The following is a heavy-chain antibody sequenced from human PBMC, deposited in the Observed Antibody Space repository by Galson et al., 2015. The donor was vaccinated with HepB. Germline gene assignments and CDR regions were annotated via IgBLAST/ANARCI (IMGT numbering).Heavy chain of an antibody. CDR2: ITSDGSST. J-gene: IGHJ4*02. CDR1: GFTFSSYR. V-gene: IGHV3-74*01. D-gene: IGHD6-19*01. CDR3: ARDPSVAGTAY. Sequence: SLRLSCAASGFTFSSYRMHWARQAPGKGLVWVSRITSDGSSTSYADSVKGRFTISRDNSKNTLYLQMNSLRAEDTAVYYCARDPSVAGTAYWGQGTLVTVSS.